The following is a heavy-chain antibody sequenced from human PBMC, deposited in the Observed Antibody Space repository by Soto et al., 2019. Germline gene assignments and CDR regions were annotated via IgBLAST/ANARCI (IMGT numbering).Heavy chain of an antibody. CDR2: IWDDGRRK. Sequence: PGGSLRLSCAASGFTFSSYSMNWVRQAPGKGLEWVAAIWDDGRRKDYADSVKDRLFISRDNSKNTLYLQLDSLRPEDTAVYYCATWQGSLNFHYWGQGTLVTVSS. CDR1: GFTFSSYS. V-gene: IGHV3-33*08. J-gene: IGHJ4*02. CDR3: ATWQGSLNFHY.